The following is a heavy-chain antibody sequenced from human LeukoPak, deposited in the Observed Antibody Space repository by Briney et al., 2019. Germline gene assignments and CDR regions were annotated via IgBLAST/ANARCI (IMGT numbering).Heavy chain of an antibody. D-gene: IGHD3-3*01. V-gene: IGHV3-30*04. Sequence: GVSLRPSCAASGFTFSSYAMHWVRQAPGKGLEWVAVISYDGSNKYYADSVKGRFTISRDNSKNTLYLQMNSLRAEDTAVYYCARDFSGITIFGWGYYFDYWGQGTLVTVSS. CDR3: ARDFSGITIFGWGYYFDY. CDR2: ISYDGSNK. CDR1: GFTFSSYA. J-gene: IGHJ4*02.